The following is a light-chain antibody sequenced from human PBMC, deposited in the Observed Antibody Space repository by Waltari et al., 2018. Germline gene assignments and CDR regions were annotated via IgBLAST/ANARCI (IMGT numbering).Light chain of an antibody. CDR3: QQRSNWLT. CDR2: DAS. Sequence: EIVLTQSPATLSLSLGERATLSCRASQSVSSYLAWYQQKPGQAPRHLIYDASNRATGIPARFSGSGSGTDFTLTISSLEPEDFAVYYCQQRSNWLTFGGGTKVEIK. V-gene: IGKV3-11*01. J-gene: IGKJ4*01. CDR1: QSVSSY.